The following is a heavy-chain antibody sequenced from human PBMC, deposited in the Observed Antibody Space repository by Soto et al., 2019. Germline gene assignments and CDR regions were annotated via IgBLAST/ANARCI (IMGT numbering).Heavy chain of an antibody. Sequence: SGGSLRLSCAASGFTFSSYCMHWVRPAPGKGLEWVAVISYDGSNNYYADSVKGRFTISRDHSKNPLYLQMNSLRAADTAMYYCAKDAAAGGDYYYYYAMDVWGQGTTVTVSS. V-gene: IGHV3-30*18. D-gene: IGHD6-13*01. J-gene: IGHJ6*02. CDR1: GFTFSSYC. CDR3: AKDAAAGGDYYYYYAMDV. CDR2: ISYDGSNN.